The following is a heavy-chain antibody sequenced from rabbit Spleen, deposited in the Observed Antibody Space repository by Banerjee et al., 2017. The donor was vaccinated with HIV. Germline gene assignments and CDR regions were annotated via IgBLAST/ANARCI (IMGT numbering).Heavy chain of an antibody. CDR1: GVSLNDKDV. D-gene: IGHD1-1*01. Sequence: QEQLEESGGGLVKPEGSLTLTCKASGVSLNDKDVMCWVRQAPGKGLEWIACIDAGSSGFTYAASWAKGRFTISKTSSTTVTLQMTSLTAADTATYFCARDTSSSFSSYGMDLWGQGTLVTVS. J-gene: IGHJ6*01. CDR3: ARDTSSSFSSYGMDL. CDR2: IDAGSSGFT. V-gene: IGHV1S45*01.